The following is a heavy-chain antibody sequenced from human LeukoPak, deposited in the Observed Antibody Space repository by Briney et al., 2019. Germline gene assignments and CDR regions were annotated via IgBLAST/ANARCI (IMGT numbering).Heavy chain of an antibody. Sequence: SETLSLTCTVSGGSISSGDYYWSWIRQPPGKGLEWIGYIYYSGSTYYNPSLKSRVTISVDTSKNQFSLKLSSVTAADTAVYHCAREPDPSAAAGPPADYWGQGTLVTVSS. CDR1: GGSISSGDYY. CDR2: IYYSGST. D-gene: IGHD6-13*01. V-gene: IGHV4-30-4*01. CDR3: AREPDPSAAAGPPADY. J-gene: IGHJ4*02.